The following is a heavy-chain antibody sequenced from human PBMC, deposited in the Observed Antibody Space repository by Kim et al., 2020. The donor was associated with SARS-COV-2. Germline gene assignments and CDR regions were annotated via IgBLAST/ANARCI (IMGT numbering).Heavy chain of an antibody. Sequence: SETLSLTCTVSGGSISSYSWSWIRQPPGKGLEWIGYTYYSGTTNYNPSLKSRVTILLDTSKNQFSLKLSSVTAADTAVYYCARDRIGYGTSKSCSLHFDYWGKGTLVTVSS. D-gene: IGHD2-2*01. CDR1: GGSISSYS. CDR3: ARDRIGYGTSKSCSLHFDY. CDR2: TYYSGTT. J-gene: IGHJ4*02. V-gene: IGHV4-59*01.